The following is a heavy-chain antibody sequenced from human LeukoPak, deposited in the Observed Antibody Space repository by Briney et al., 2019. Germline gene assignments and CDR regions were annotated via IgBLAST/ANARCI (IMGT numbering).Heavy chain of an antibody. CDR2: INHSGSI. CDR3: ARGRSGYSYGSPYYMDV. J-gene: IGHJ6*03. V-gene: IGHV4-34*01. CDR1: GGSFSGYY. D-gene: IGHD5-18*01. Sequence: SETLSLTCAVYGGSFSGYYWSWIRHPPGKGLEWIGEINHSGSINYNPSLKSRVTISVDTSKNQFSLKLSSVTAADTAVYYCARGRSGYSYGSPYYMDVWGKGTTVTVSS.